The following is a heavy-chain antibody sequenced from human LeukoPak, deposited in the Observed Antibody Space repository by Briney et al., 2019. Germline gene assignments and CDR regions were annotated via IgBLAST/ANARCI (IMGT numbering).Heavy chain of an antibody. V-gene: IGHV5-51*01. Sequence: GVSLKISCKGSGYSFTSYWIAWVRHMPGKGLDWMGFIYPGDSDTRYSPSFQGQVTISADKSISTAYLQWSSLKASDTAVYYCARQVDIAVAGYDYWGQGTLITVSS. CDR2: IYPGDSDT. J-gene: IGHJ4*02. CDR1: GYSFTSYW. CDR3: ARQVDIAVAGYDY. D-gene: IGHD6-13*01.